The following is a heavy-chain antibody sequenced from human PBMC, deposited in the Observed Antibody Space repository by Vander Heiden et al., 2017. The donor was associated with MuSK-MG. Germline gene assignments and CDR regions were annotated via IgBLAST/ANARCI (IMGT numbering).Heavy chain of an antibody. J-gene: IGHJ4*02. CDR3: AGGGEGYSYGTFDY. D-gene: IGHD5-18*01. Sequence: QVQLVQSGAEVKKPGSSVKVSCKASVGTFSRVAVSWVRQAPGEGFGWMGGSITSFRTENTGQRFRGTVQVPAEESTKTANRGLRSMGSEEKAVFYCAGGGEGYSYGTFDYWGQGTLVTVSS. CDR1: VGTFSRVA. V-gene: IGHV1-69*01. CDR2: SITSFRTE.